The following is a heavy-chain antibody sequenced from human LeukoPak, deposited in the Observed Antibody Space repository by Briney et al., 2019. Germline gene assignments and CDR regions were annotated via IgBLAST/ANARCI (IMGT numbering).Heavy chain of an antibody. V-gene: IGHV1-46*01. CDR2: INPSDGAT. D-gene: IGHD1-26*01. CDR3: AGEQCGGLSGSMGGLFASYYTYYYMDV. CDR1: GYTFTMSY. Sequence: GASVRISCKASGYTFTMSYIHWVRQAPGQGLEWMGMINPSDGATTSAQRFQGRVTMTRDMSTTTVYMDLRSLRSEDTAVYFCAGEQCGGLSGSMGGLFASYYTYYYMDVWGRGTTVTVSS. J-gene: IGHJ6*03.